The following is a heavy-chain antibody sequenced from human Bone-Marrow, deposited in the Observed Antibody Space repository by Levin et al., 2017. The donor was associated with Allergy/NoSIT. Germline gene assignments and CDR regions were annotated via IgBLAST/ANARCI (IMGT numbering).Heavy chain of an antibody. D-gene: IGHD3-16*01. V-gene: IGHV3-15*01. Sequence: GGSLRLSCAASGFTFTNAWMSWVRQAPGKGLEWVGRIKSKTDGGTTDYAAPVKGRFTISRDDSKNTLDLQLNSLKNEDTAVYYCATSPGDYAVSPFDYWGQGTLVTVSS. CDR3: ATSPGDYAVSPFDY. CDR1: GFTFTNAW. CDR2: IKSKTDGGTT. J-gene: IGHJ4*02.